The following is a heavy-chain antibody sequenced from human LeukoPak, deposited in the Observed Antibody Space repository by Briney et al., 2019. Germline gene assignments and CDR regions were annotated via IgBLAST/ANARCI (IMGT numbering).Heavy chain of an antibody. CDR1: GFSFSDYY. Sequence: GGSLRLSCTASGFSFSDYYMRWIRQAPGKGLEWGSKISSSSSYKNYAHSVKGRLTISRDNAKNPLYLQMNSLRAEDTAVYYCARDQEVATTDWGQGTLVTVSS. V-gene: IGHV3-11*06. J-gene: IGHJ4*02. CDR2: ISSSSSYK. D-gene: IGHD5-12*01. CDR3: ARDQEVATTD.